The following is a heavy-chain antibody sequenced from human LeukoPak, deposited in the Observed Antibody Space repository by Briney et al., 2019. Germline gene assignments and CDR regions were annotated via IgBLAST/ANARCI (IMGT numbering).Heavy chain of an antibody. V-gene: IGHV4-39*07. Sequence: SETLSLTCTVSGGSISSSTYWGWIRQPPGKGLEWIGSIYYSGSAYYNPSLKSRVTILVDTSKNQFSLKLSSVTAADTAVYYCATLPRGDILTGYFPPDTFDIWGQGTMVTVSS. CDR2: IYYSGSA. D-gene: IGHD3-9*01. J-gene: IGHJ3*02. CDR3: ATLPRGDILTGYFPPDTFDI. CDR1: GGSISSSTY.